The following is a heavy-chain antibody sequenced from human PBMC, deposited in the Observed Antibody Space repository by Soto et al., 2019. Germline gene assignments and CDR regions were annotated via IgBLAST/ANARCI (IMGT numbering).Heavy chain of an antibody. CDR3: ARGLAGVAGPFDS. Sequence: GGSLRLSCAASGFTFSSYSMNWVRQAPGKGLEWVSSISSSSSYIYYSDSMKGRFTISRENAKNSLYLQMNSLRAEDTGVYYCARGLAGVAGPFDSWGQGTLVTVSS. J-gene: IGHJ4*02. CDR1: GFTFSSYS. D-gene: IGHD6-19*01. V-gene: IGHV3-21*01. CDR2: ISSSSSYI.